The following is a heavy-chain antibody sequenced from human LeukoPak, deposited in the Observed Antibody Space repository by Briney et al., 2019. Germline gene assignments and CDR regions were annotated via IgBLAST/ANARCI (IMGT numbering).Heavy chain of an antibody. J-gene: IGHJ4*02. V-gene: IGHV1-18*01. CDR3: ARGSRLRYFDWLI. CDR2: IHTYNGHT. Sequence: ASVKVSCKSSGYTFNSYGITWVRQAPGQGLEWMGWIHTYNGHTNYAQKLQGRVTMTTDTSTSTAYMELRSLRSDDTAVYYCARGSRLRYFDWLIWGQGTLVTVSS. CDR1: GYTFNSYG. D-gene: IGHD3-9*01.